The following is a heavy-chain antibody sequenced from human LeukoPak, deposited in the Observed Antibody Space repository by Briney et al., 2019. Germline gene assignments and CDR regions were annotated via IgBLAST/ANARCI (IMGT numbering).Heavy chain of an antibody. CDR1: GGSISSYY. V-gene: IGHV4-59*01. CDR2: IYYSGST. CDR3: ARAPYYDSSGYPTSYFDL. Sequence: SETLSLTCTVSGGSISSYYWSWIRQPPGKGLEWIGYIYYSGSTNYNPSLKSRVTISVDTFKNQFSLKLSSVTAADTAVYYCARAPYYDSSGYPTSYFDLWGRGTLVTVSS. D-gene: IGHD3-22*01. J-gene: IGHJ2*01.